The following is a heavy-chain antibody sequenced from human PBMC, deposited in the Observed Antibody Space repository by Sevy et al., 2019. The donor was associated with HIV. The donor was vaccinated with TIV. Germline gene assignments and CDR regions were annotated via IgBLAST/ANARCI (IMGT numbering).Heavy chain of an antibody. D-gene: IGHD3-3*01. J-gene: IGHJ4*02. CDR2: IYHSGST. Sequence: SETLSLTCAVSGGSISSGGYSWSWIRQPPGKGLEWIGYIYHSGSTYYNPSLKSRVTISVDRSKNQFSLKLSSVTAADTAVFYCARALYDFWSGYYQPTFDYWGQGTLVTVSS. V-gene: IGHV4-30-2*01. CDR1: GGSISSGGYS. CDR3: ARALYDFWSGYYQPTFDY.